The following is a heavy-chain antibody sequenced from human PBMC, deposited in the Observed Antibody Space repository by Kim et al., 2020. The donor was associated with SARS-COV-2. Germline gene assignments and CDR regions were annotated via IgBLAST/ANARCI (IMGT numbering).Heavy chain of an antibody. J-gene: IGHJ5*02. D-gene: IGHD1-7*01. Sequence: NPSLKRRVPISVDTSKNQFSLKLSSVTAADTAVYYCARDNGITGTNWFDPWGQGTLVTVSS. CDR3: ARDNGITGTNWFDP. V-gene: IGHV4-59*01.